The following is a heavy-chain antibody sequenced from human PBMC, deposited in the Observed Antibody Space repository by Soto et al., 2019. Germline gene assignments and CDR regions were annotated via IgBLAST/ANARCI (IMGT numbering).Heavy chain of an antibody. J-gene: IGHJ4*02. CDR2: IYYSGST. Sequence: QVQLQESGPGLVKPSDTLSLTCAVSGYSISSSNWWGWIRQPPGKGLEWIGYIYYSGSTYYNPSLKSRVTMSVDTSKSQLSLKLSSVTAVDTAVYYCARKRGGVTSPSDYWGQGTLVSISS. D-gene: IGHD3-3*01. CDR3: ARKRGGVTSPSDY. V-gene: IGHV4-28*01. CDR1: GYSISSSNW.